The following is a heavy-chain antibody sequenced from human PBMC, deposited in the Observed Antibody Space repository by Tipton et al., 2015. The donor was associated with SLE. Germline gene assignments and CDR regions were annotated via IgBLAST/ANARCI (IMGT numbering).Heavy chain of an antibody. D-gene: IGHD7-27*01. J-gene: IGHJ4*02. V-gene: IGHV4-39*07. CDR3: AGLGIVRPFDF. CDR2: IYYSGST. Sequence: LRLSCTVSGGPISSSSYYWGWIRQAPGKGLEWIGSIYYSGSTFYNPSLKRRVTTSLDTSKNQFSLKLSSVTAADTAVYYCAGLGIVRPFDFWGQGTLVTVSS. CDR1: GGPISSSSYY.